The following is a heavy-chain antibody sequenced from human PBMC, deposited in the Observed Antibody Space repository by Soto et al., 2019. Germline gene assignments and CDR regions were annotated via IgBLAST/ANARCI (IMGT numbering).Heavy chain of an antibody. CDR2: ISSGRSST. V-gene: IGHV3-11*05. CDR3: ARVAPPQDY. CDR1: GFTLSDYY. Sequence: GGSLRLSCAASGFTLSDYYMSLIRQAPGKGLEWVSYISSGRSSTNYADSVKGRFTISRDSAKNSLYLQMNSLRAEDTAVYYCARVAPPQDYWGQGTLVTVPQ. J-gene: IGHJ4*02.